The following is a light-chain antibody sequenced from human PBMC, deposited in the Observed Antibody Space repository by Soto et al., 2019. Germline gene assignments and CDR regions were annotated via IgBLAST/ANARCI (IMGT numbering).Light chain of an antibody. CDR3: QQFNNYPLT. V-gene: IGKV1-39*01. J-gene: IGKJ4*01. Sequence: DIQMTQSPSSLSASVGDRVTITCRASQGISTYLNWYHQKPGKAPKLLIYAASSLQSGVPSRFGGSGSGTDFTLTISSLQPEDFATYYCQQFNNYPLTFGGGTKVDIK. CDR2: AAS. CDR1: QGISTY.